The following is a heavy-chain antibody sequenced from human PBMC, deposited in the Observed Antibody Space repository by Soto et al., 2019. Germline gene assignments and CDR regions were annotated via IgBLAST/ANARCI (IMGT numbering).Heavy chain of an antibody. J-gene: IGHJ2*01. CDR1: GFTFSLYT. CDR2: ISTSGTTI. Sequence: EVQLVESVGGLVQPGGSLRLSCGASGFTFSLYTMNWVRLAPGKGLEWVSYISTSGTTIYYSDSVRGRFTISRDDAKNSLYLQMNNLKDEDTALYYCARAPGNYYGSGSSYWYFDLWGRGTLVTVSS. D-gene: IGHD3-10*01. V-gene: IGHV3-48*02. CDR3: ARAPGNYYGSGSSYWYFDL.